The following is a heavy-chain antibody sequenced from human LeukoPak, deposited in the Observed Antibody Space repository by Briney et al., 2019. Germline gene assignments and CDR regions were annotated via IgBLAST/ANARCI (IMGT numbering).Heavy chain of an antibody. D-gene: IGHD6-19*01. CDR1: GFTFSSYW. V-gene: IGHV3-74*01. J-gene: IGHJ4*02. CDR3: ARDRYSSGWYHHFDY. Sequence: GGSLRLSCAVSGFTFSSYWMHWVRQAPGKGLVWVSRINSDGSSTSYADSVKGRFTISRDNAKNTLYLQMNSLRAEDTAVYYCARDRYSSGWYHHFDYWGQGTLVTVSS. CDR2: INSDGSST.